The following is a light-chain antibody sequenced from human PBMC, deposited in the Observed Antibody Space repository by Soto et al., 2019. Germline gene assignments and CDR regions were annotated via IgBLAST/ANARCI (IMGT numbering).Light chain of an antibody. CDR2: DVS. CDR3: SSYTSSSLYV. V-gene: IGLV2-14*03. Sequence: QSALTQPASVSGSPGQSITISCTGTSSDVGGYDYVSWYQHHPGKAPKLMIYDVSNRPSGVSNRFSGSKSGNTASLTISGLQFEDEADYYCSSYTSSSLYVFGTGTKV. J-gene: IGLJ1*01. CDR1: SSDVGGYDY.